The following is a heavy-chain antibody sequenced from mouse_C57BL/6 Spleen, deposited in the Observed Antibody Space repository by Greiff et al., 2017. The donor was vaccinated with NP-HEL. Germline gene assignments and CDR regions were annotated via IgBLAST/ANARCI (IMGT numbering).Heavy chain of an antibody. D-gene: IGHD1-3*01. Sequence: DVMLVESGGGLVQPGGSLSLSCAASGFTFTDYYMSWVRQPPGKALEWLGFIRNKANGYTTDYSASVKGRFTISRDTSQSILYLQMNALRAEDRATYYCAIYKWYDSYWYFDVWGTGTTVTVSS. J-gene: IGHJ1*03. V-gene: IGHV7-3*01. CDR2: IRNKANGYTT. CDR1: GFTFTDYY. CDR3: AIYKWYDSYWYFDV.